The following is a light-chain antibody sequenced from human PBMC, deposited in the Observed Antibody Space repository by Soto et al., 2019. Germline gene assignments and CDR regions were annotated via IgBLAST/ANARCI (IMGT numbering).Light chain of an antibody. V-gene: IGKV1-39*01. J-gene: IGKJ1*01. CDR3: QQFLGT. Sequence: DIAMTQTXSSPSASVGHXXXXTCRASHSIGKHLNLYXQKPVKSPKFLIYXVSSLQSGVPSRLSGSGSGTEFNLTISSLLRDDFATYYCQQFLGTFGQGTKVDI. CDR2: XVS. CDR1: HSIGKH.